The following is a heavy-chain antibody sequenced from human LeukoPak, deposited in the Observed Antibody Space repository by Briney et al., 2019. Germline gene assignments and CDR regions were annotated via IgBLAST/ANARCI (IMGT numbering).Heavy chain of an antibody. J-gene: IGHJ6*02. D-gene: IGHD2-15*01. CDR2: ISASGNRT. CDR1: GFTFSSYA. Sequence: GGSLRLSCAASGFTFSSYAMSWLRQAPGKGLEWVSSISASGNRTYYADSVKGRFTISRDNSKNTLFLQMNSLRAEDTAVYYCAKNLYCGGGSCYPSALGMDVWGQGTTVTVSS. CDR3: AKNLYCGGGSCYPSALGMDV. V-gene: IGHV3-23*01.